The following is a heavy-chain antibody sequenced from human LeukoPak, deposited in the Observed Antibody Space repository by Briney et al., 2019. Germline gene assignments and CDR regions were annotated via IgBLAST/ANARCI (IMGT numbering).Heavy chain of an antibody. V-gene: IGHV3-48*03. CDR1: GFTFSSYE. CDR3: ARTLYNTGSYYMDV. Sequence: PGGSLRLSCTASGFTFSSYEVNWVRQAPGKGLEWVSDISSSGSFIYYADSVKGRFIISRDNAKNSLYLQLNGLRAEDTAVYYCARTLYNTGSYYMDVWGKGTTVTVSS. J-gene: IGHJ6*03. CDR2: ISSSGSFI. D-gene: IGHD5-24*01.